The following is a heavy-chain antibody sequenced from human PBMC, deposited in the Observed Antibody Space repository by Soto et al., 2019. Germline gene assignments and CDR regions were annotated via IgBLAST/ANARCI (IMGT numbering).Heavy chain of an antibody. CDR3: AKLKGGLGRFYGLDA. V-gene: IGHV3-23*01. D-gene: IGHD3-3*01. Sequence: HPGGSLRLSCRASGFTFKNYAMTWVRKCPGKGLQWVSLMTGGGTTDYADSAKGRFIISGDNSKNTLSLQMHNLRADDTALYYCAKLKGGLGRFYGLDAWGQGTMVTVSS. J-gene: IGHJ6*02. CDR2: MTGGGTT. CDR1: GFTFKNYA.